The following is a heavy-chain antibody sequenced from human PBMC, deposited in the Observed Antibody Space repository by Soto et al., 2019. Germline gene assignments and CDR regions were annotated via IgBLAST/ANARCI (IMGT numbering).Heavy chain of an antibody. Sequence: EVQLVESGGGLVQPGGSLRLSCAASGFTFSSYDMHWVRQATGKGLEWVSAIGTAGDTYYPGSVKGRFTISREHAKNSVYLQMNSLRAEDTAVYYCARASEGYYDSSGYYYSIYGMDVWGQGTTVTVSS. V-gene: IGHV3-13*01. J-gene: IGHJ6*02. CDR1: GFTFSSYD. CDR2: IGTAGDT. CDR3: ARASEGYYDSSGYYYSIYGMDV. D-gene: IGHD3-22*01.